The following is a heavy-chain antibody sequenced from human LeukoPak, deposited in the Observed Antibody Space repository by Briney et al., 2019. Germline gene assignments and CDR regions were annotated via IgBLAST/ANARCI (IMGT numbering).Heavy chain of an antibody. D-gene: IGHD3-22*01. J-gene: IGHJ3*02. CDR3: AREYYDSSGSKYAFDI. V-gene: IGHV1-8*01. CDR1: GYTFTSYD. Sequence: ASVKVSCKASGYTFTSYDINWVRQATGQGLEWMGWMNPNSGNTGYAQKFQGRVTMTRDTSITTVYMELIRLRSDDTAVYYCAREYYDSSGSKYAFDIWGQGTMVTVSS. CDR2: MNPNSGNT.